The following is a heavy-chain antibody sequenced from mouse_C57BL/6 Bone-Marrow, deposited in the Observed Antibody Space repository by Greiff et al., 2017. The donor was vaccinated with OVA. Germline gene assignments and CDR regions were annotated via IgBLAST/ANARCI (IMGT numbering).Heavy chain of an antibody. D-gene: IGHD1-1*01. Sequence: EVQLQQSGAELVRPGASVKLSCTASGFNIKDYYMHWVKQRPEQGLAWIGRIDPEDGDTEYAPKFQGKATMTADTSSNTAYLQLSSLTSEDTAVYYCTTLILRVVYWYFDVWGTGTTVTVSS. CDR3: TTLILRVVYWYFDV. CDR2: IDPEDGDT. CDR1: GFNIKDYY. V-gene: IGHV14-1*01. J-gene: IGHJ1*03.